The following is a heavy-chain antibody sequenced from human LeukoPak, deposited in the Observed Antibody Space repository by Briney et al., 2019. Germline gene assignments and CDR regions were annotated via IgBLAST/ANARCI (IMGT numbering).Heavy chain of an antibody. CDR1: SGSISNYY. D-gene: IGHD6-6*01. CDR3: AREPSPAYSSYYEY. Sequence: SETLSLTCTVSSGSISNYYWSWIRQPAGKGLEWIGRIYTTGSTSYNPSLESRVTMSLDTSKNQFSLKLSSVTAADTAVYFCAREPSPAYSSYYEYWGQGTLVTVSS. V-gene: IGHV4-4*07. J-gene: IGHJ4*02. CDR2: IYTTGST.